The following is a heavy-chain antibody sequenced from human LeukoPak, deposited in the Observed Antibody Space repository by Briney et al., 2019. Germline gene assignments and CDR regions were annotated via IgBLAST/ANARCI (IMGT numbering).Heavy chain of an antibody. D-gene: IGHD1-26*01. CDR2: INPSGGST. V-gene: IGHV1-46*01. Sequence: ASVKVSCKASGYTFTSYYMHWVRQAPGQGLEWMGIINPSGGSTSYAQKFQGRVTMTRDTSTSTVYMELSSLRSEDTAVYYCAFEEQVGATSPNRLDYWGQGTLVTISS. CDR1: GYTFTSYY. J-gene: IGHJ4*02. CDR3: AFEEQVGATSPNRLDY.